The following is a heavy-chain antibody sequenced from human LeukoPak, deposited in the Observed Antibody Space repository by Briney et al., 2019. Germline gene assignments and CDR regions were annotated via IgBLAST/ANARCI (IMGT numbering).Heavy chain of an antibody. CDR3: ARDDSSGYYGVPRYFDY. J-gene: IGHJ4*02. Sequence: GRSLRLSCAASGFTFSSYGMHWVRQAPGKGLEWVAVIWYDGSNKYYGDSVKGRFTISRDNSKNTLYLQMNSLRAEDTAVYYCARDDSSGYYGVPRYFDYWGQGTLVTVSS. CDR1: GFTFSSYG. V-gene: IGHV3-33*01. CDR2: IWYDGSNK. D-gene: IGHD3-22*01.